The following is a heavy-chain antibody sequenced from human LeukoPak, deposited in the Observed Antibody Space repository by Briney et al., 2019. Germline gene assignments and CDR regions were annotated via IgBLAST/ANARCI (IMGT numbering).Heavy chain of an antibody. V-gene: IGHV4-4*07. CDR3: ARDNYDILTGYSYLDH. CDR1: GGSISSYY. J-gene: IGHJ4*02. CDR2: IYTSGST. Sequence: SETLSLTCTVSGGSISSYYWSWIRQPAGKGLEWIGRIYTSGSTSYNPSLKSRVTMSVDTSKNQFSLKLSSVTAADTAVYYCARDNYDILTGYSYLDHWGQGTLVTVSS. D-gene: IGHD3-9*01.